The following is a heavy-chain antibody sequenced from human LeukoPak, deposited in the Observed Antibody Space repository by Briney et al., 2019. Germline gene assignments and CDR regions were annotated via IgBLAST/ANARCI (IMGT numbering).Heavy chain of an antibody. CDR3: ARDLNTGYSSGWYIDY. J-gene: IGHJ4*02. CDR1: GFTFSTYS. CDR2: ISSSSTYI. Sequence: PGGSLRLSCAASGFTFSTYSMNWVRQASGKGLEWVSSISSSSTYIYYADSVKGRFTISRDDAKNSLYLQMNSLRAEDTAVYYCARDLNTGYSSGWYIDYWGQGALVTVSS. V-gene: IGHV3-21*01. D-gene: IGHD6-19*01.